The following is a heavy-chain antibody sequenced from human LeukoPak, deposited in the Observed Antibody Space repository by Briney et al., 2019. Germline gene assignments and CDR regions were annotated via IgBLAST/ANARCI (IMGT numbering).Heavy chain of an antibody. Sequence: ASVTVSCKASGYTFTSYDINWVRQAPGQGLEWMGWMNPNSGNTGYAQKFQGRVTMTRNTSISTAYMELSSLRSEDTAVYYCARGVTTSGSYSDDAFDIWGQGTMVTVSS. CDR3: ARGVTTSGSYSDDAFDI. V-gene: IGHV1-8*01. CDR1: GYTFTSYD. D-gene: IGHD1-26*01. J-gene: IGHJ3*02. CDR2: MNPNSGNT.